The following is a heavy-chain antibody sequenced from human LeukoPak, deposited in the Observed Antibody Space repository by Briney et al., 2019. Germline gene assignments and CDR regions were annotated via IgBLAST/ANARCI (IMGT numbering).Heavy chain of an antibody. V-gene: IGHV3-23*01. CDR2: TFGGTT. D-gene: IGHD6-6*01. CDR3: AKDGVSARLEK. CDR1: GITLSTSA. J-gene: IGHJ4*02. Sequence: GGSLRLSCAASGITLSTSAMSWVRQAPGKGLECVSATFGGTTYYRDSVKGRFTISRDNSKNTLYLQINSLTAEDTAVYYCAKDGVSARLEKWGQGALVTVSS.